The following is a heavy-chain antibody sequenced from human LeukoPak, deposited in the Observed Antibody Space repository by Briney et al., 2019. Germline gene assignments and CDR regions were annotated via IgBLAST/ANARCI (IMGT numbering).Heavy chain of an antibody. CDR2: IDYSGDT. J-gene: IGHJ4*02. D-gene: IGHD4-17*01. Sequence: KSSETLSLTCTVSGGSIRTHYWSWIRQPPGKGLEWIGYIDYSGDTSYNPSLKSRVAMSLDTSRNQFSLRLSSVTAADTAVFFCARATSYGDYIDYWGQGTLVTVSS. V-gene: IGHV4-59*08. CDR1: GGSIRTHY. CDR3: ARATSYGDYIDY.